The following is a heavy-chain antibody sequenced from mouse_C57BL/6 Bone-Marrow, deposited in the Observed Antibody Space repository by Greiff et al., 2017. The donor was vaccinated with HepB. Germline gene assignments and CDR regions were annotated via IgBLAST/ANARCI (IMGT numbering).Heavy chain of an antibody. D-gene: IGHD2-3*01. CDR2: INPNNGGT. J-gene: IGHJ2*01. CDR3: ARHPLWLLRGVYFDY. V-gene: IGHV1-26*01. Sequence: VQLQQSGPELVKPGASVKISCKASGYTFTDYYMNWVKQSHGNSLEWIGDINPNNGGTSYNQKFKGKATLTVDKSSSTAYMELRSLTSEDSAVYYCARHPLWLLRGVYFDYWGQGTTLTVSS. CDR1: GYTFTDYY.